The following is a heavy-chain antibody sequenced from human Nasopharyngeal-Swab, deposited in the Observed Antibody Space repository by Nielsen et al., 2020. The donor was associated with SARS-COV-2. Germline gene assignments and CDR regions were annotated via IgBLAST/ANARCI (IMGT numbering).Heavy chain of an antibody. CDR1: GYTFTSYD. J-gene: IGHJ4*02. V-gene: IGHV1-3*01. CDR3: ARYSLGFGEKLDY. D-gene: IGHD3-10*01. CDR2: INAGNGNT. Sequence: ASVKVSCKASGYTFTSYDINWVRQAPGQRLEWMGWINAGNGNTKYSQKFQGRVTITRDTSASTAYMELSSLRSEDTAVYYCARYSLGFGEKLDYWGQGTLVTVSS.